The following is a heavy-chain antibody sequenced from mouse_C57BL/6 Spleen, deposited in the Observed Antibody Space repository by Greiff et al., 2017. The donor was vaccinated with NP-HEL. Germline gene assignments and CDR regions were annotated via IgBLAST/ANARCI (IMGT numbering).Heavy chain of an antibody. Sequence: VMLVESGPELVKPGASVKISCKASGYAFSSSWMNWVKQRPGKGLEWIGRIYPGDGDTNYNGKFKGKATLTADKSSSTAYMQLSSLPSEDSAVYFCARRDYGSILDYWGQGTTLTVSS. CDR2: IYPGDGDT. CDR1: GYAFSSSW. CDR3: ARRDYGSILDY. J-gene: IGHJ2*01. V-gene: IGHV1-82*01. D-gene: IGHD1-1*01.